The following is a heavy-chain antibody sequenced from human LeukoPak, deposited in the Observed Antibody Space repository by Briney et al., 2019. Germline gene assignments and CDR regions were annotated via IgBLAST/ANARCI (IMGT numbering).Heavy chain of an antibody. J-gene: IGHJ6*03. D-gene: IGHD2-2*01. V-gene: IGHV4-59*11. Sequence: PSETLSLTCSVSGGSISSHYWNWIRQPPGKGLEWIGYIYYSGSPNYNPSLKSRVTISLDTSKNQFSLNLSSATAADTAVYYCARVDSEKGSCTSPTCYQYFYMDVWGKGTTVTVSS. CDR3: ARVDSEKGSCTSPTCYQYFYMDV. CDR2: IYYSGSP. CDR1: GGSISSHY.